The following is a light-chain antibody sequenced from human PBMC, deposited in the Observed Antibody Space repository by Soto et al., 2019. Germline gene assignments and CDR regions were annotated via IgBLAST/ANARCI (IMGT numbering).Light chain of an antibody. J-gene: IGLJ3*02. CDR3: SSYTSSSTLV. V-gene: IGLV2-18*02. Sequence: QSALTQPPSVSGSPGQSVTISCIGTSSDLGSYNRVSWYQQPPGTAPKLMIYDVSNRPSGVPDRFSGSKSGNTASLTISGLQAEDEADYYCSSYTSSSTLVFGGGTKLTVL. CDR1: SSDLGSYNR. CDR2: DVS.